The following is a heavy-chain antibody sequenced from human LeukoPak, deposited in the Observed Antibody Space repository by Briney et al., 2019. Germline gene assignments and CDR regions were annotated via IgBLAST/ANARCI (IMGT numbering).Heavy chain of an antibody. CDR3: ARDDRGYLAYMDV. Sequence: GGSLRLSCAASGFTFSSYAMHWVRQAPGKGLEWVAVISYDGSNKYYADSVKGRFTISGDNSKNTLYLQMNSLRAEDTAVYYCARDDRGYLAYMDVWGKGTTVTVSS. V-gene: IGHV3-30*01. CDR2: ISYDGSNK. CDR1: GFTFSSYA. D-gene: IGHD6-25*01. J-gene: IGHJ6*03.